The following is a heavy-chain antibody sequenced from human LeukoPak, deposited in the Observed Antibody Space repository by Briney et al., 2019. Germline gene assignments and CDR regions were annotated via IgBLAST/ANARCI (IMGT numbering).Heavy chain of an antibody. CDR2: ISYDGSDK. J-gene: IGHJ3*02. D-gene: IGHD6-13*01. CDR1: GFTFTAFG. V-gene: IGHV3-30*18. Sequence: GGSLRLSCAASGFTFTAFGMNWVRQAPGKGLEWVAVISYDGSDKYYADSVKGRFTISRDNSKNTLYLQMNSLRAEDTALYYCAKVSLGYSSSWYGGDAFDIWGQGTMVTVSS. CDR3: AKVSLGYSSSWYGGDAFDI.